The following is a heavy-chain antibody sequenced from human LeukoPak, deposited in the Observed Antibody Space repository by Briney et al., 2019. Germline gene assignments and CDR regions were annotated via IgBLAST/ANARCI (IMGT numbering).Heavy chain of an antibody. V-gene: IGHV4-39*01. D-gene: IGHD1-7*01. CDR3: ARLSPGTTLD. Sequence: SETLSLTCTVSGGSISSSNFYCGWIRQPPGKGLEWIGSIFSSGSTYYNPSLKSRVTISVDTSKNQFSLKLSSVTAADTAVYYCARLSPGTTLDWGQGTLITVSS. CDR1: GGSISSSNFY. J-gene: IGHJ4*02. CDR2: IFSSGST.